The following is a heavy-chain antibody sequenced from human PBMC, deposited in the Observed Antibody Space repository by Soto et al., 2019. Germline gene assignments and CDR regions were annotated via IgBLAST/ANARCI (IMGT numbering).Heavy chain of an antibody. CDR3: ARVATIFGVVPDY. CDR1: GYTFTSYY. CDR2: INPNGGGT. Sequence: GASVKVSCKASGYTFTSYYMHWVRQAPGQGLEWMGWINPNGGGTNYAQKFQDWVTMTRDTSISTAYMELSRLKSDDTAVYYCARVATIFGVVPDYWGQGTLVTVSS. J-gene: IGHJ4*02. D-gene: IGHD3-3*01. V-gene: IGHV1-2*04.